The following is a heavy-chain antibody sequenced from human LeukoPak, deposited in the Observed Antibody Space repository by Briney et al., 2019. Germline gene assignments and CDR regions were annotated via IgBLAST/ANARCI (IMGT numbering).Heavy chain of an antibody. CDR3: ARGGPPVFYYYMDV. CDR1: GYAFTGYY. Sequence: ASVKVSCKASGYAFTGYYMHWVRQAPGQGLEWMGWINPNSGGTNYAQKFQGRVTMTRDTSISTAFMELNRLRSDDTAVYFCARGGPPVFYYYMDVWGKGTTVTVSS. J-gene: IGHJ6*03. D-gene: IGHD1-14*01. V-gene: IGHV1-2*02. CDR2: INPNSGGT.